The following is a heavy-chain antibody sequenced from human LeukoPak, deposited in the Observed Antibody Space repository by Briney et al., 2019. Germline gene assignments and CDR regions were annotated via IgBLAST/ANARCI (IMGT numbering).Heavy chain of an antibody. CDR1: GGSISSGGYY. Sequence: PSETLSLTCTVSGGSISSGGYYWSWIRQHPEKGLEWIGYIYYSGSTYYNPSLKSRVTISVDTSKNQFSLKLSSVTAADTAVYYCARYPYSYGYFDYWGQGTLVTVSS. V-gene: IGHV4-31*03. D-gene: IGHD5-18*01. CDR2: IYYSGST. J-gene: IGHJ4*02. CDR3: ARYPYSYGYFDY.